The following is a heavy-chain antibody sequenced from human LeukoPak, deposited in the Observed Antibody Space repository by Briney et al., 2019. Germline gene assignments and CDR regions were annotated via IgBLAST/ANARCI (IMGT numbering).Heavy chain of an antibody. Sequence: SQTLSLTCAISGDSVSSNSAAWNWIRQSPSRGLEWLGRTYYRSKWYNDYAVSVKSRITINPDTSKNQFSLQLNSVTPEDTAVYSCARELSGLGSSGYFYYFDYWGQGTLVTVSS. V-gene: IGHV6-1*01. CDR2: TYYRSKWYN. D-gene: IGHD3-22*01. J-gene: IGHJ4*02. CDR1: GDSVSSNSAA. CDR3: ARELSGLGSSGYFYYFDY.